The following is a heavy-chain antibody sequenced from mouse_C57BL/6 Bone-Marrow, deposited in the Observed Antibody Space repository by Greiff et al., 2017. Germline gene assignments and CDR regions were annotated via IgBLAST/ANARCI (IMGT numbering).Heavy chain of an antibody. CDR3: ALAAWVAY. J-gene: IGHJ3*01. V-gene: IGHV5-6*01. CDR1: GFTFSSYG. Sequence: EVMLVESGGDLVKPGGSLKLSCAASGFTFSSYGMSWVRQTPDKRLEWVATISSGGSYTYYPDSVKGRFTISRDNAKNTLYLQMSSLKSEDTAMYYCALAAWVAYWGQGTLVTVSA. CDR2: ISSGGSYT.